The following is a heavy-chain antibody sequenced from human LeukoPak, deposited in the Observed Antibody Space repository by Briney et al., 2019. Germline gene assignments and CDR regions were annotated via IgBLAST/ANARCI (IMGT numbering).Heavy chain of an antibody. CDR2: IYPGDSDT. CDR3: ARRDGYCSGGSCYFNWFDP. Sequence: GESLQISCKGSGFHFTSYWIGWVRPMPGKGLEWMGIIYPGDSDTRYSPSFQGQVTISADKSISTAYLQWSSLKASDTAMYYCARRDGYCSGGSCYFNWFDPWGQGTLVTVSS. V-gene: IGHV5-51*01. CDR1: GFHFTSYW. D-gene: IGHD2-15*01. J-gene: IGHJ5*02.